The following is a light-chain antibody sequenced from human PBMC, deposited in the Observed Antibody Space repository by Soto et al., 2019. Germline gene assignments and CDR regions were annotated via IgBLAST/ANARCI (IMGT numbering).Light chain of an antibody. Sequence: DIQMTQSPSSLSASVGDEATITCRASQTIMTYLNWYQLKPGKPPRLLIYAASSLQSGVPSRFSGSGSGTDFTLTISSLQPEDFATYSCQQSYNSPQTFGRGTKVDIK. V-gene: IGKV1-39*01. J-gene: IGKJ1*01. CDR2: AAS. CDR3: QQSYNSPQT. CDR1: QTIMTY.